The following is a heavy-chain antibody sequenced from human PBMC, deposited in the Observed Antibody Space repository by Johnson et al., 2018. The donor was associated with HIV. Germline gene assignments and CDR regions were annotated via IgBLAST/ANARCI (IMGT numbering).Heavy chain of an antibody. D-gene: IGHD2-21*02. CDR3: AKVRCGGDCLDAFDI. Sequence: EVQLVESGGGLVQRGGSLRLSCIASGFTFSSYAMSWVRQAPGKGLEWVSAISGSAGITYYADSVEGRFTISRDNSRNTLYLQMNSLRTEDTAVYYCAKVRCGGDCLDAFDIWGQGTMVTVSS. V-gene: IGHV3-23*04. CDR1: GFTFSSYA. J-gene: IGHJ3*02. CDR2: ISGSAGIT.